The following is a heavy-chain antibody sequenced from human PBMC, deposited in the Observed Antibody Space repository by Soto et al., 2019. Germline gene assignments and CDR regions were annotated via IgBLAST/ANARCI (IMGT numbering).Heavy chain of an antibody. J-gene: IGHJ4*02. Sequence: PGVSLRLSCAVSGFTFSSHAMSWVRQAPGKGLECVSSITGSGGSTYYADSVKGRFTISRDKSKNTLYLQMNSLRGEDTAVYYCAKDLQFSGWLSAQTFDYWGQGTQVTVSS. V-gene: IGHV3-23*01. CDR1: GFTFSSHA. D-gene: IGHD6-19*01. CDR2: ITGSGGST. CDR3: AKDLQFSGWLSAQTFDY.